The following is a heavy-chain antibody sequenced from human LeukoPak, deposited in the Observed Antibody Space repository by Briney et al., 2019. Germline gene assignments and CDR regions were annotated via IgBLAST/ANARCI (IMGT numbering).Heavy chain of an antibody. D-gene: IGHD2/OR15-2a*01. Sequence: GGSLRLSCAASGFTFNVYWMNWVRQAPGKGLEWVANIKHDGTERNYVDSVKGRFTIYRDDAENTLYLQMNSLRAEDTAVYYCVRDFYVDYWGQGAMVTVSS. V-gene: IGHV3-7*03. CDR1: GFTFNVYW. CDR3: VRDFYVDY. J-gene: IGHJ4*02. CDR2: IKHDGTER.